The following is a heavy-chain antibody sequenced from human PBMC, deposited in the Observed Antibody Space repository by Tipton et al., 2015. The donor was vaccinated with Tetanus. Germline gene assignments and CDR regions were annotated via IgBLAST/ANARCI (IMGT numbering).Heavy chain of an antibody. CDR3: ARDPSTYLDY. D-gene: IGHD5/OR15-5a*01. CDR2: IWYDGSNK. CDR1: GFTFSSYG. Sequence: SLRLSCAASGFTFSSYGMHWVRQAPGKGLEWVAVIWYDGSNKYYADSVKGRFTISRDNSKNTLYLQMNSLRAEDTAAHYCARDPSTYLDYWGQGTLVTVSS. V-gene: IGHV3-33*01. J-gene: IGHJ4*02.